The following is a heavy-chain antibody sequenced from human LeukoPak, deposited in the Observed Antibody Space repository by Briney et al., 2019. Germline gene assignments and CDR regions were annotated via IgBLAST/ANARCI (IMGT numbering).Heavy chain of an antibody. J-gene: IGHJ4*02. D-gene: IGHD2-15*01. CDR3: AREGGWTFDY. V-gene: IGHV3-48*03. CDR1: GFTFRSYE. Sequence: PGGSLRLSSAASGFTFRSYEMNWVGPAPGKGLEWVSYISSSGSPINYVPSVKGRFPISRDTAKNSLYLQMNSLRAEDTAVYYCAREGGWTFDYWGQGTLVTVSS. CDR2: ISSSGSPI.